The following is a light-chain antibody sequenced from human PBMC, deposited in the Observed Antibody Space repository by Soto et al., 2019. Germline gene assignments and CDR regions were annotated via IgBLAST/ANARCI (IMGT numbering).Light chain of an antibody. J-gene: IGLJ2*01. CDR3: CSYASSHTL. V-gene: IGLV2-11*01. Sequence: QSALTQPRSVSGSPGQSVTISCTGTSSDVGGYNYVSWYQQHPGKAPKLMIYDVSKRPSGVPDRFSGSKSGNTASLTISGLQAEDEADYYCCSYASSHTLFGGGTKLTVL. CDR2: DVS. CDR1: SSDVGGYNY.